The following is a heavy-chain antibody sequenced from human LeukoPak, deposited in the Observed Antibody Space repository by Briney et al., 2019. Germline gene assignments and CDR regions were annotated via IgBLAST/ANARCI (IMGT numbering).Heavy chain of an antibody. J-gene: IGHJ4*02. CDR1: GFNVSSDY. CDR3: AKEAADIAAAGTSGFDY. V-gene: IGHV3-23*01. CDR2: ISGSGGST. D-gene: IGHD6-13*01. Sequence: GGSLRLSCAASGFNVSSDYITWVRQAPGKGLEWVSAISGSGGSTYYADSVKGRFTISRDNSKNTLYLQMNSLRAEDTAVYYCAKEAADIAAAGTSGFDYWGQGTLVTVSS.